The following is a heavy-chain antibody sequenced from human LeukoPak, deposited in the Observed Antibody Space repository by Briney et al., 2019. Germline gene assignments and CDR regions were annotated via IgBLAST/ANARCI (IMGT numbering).Heavy chain of an antibody. V-gene: IGHV3-23*01. CDR2: ISSSGSAT. D-gene: IGHD3-16*01. CDR1: GFTFSSNA. J-gene: IGHJ5*02. CDR3: AKDGGAGFDP. Sequence: GGSLRLSCAASGFTFSSNAMNWVRQGPGKGLEWVAAISSSGSATYYADSVKGRFTISRDNSKNTLYLQMNSLRAGDTALYYCAKDGGAGFDPWGQGTLVTVPS.